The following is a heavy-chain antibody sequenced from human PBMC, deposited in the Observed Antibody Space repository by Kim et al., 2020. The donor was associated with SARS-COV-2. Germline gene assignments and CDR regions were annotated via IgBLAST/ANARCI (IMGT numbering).Heavy chain of an antibody. CDR2: MNPNSGNT. CDR1: GYTFTSYD. V-gene: IGHV1-8*01. D-gene: IGHD2-2*01. CDR3: ARKPPVPPYCSSTSCYFRSPRINWFDP. J-gene: IGHJ5*02. Sequence: ASVKVSCKASGYTFTSYDINWVRQATGQGLEWMGWMNPNSGNTGYAQKFQGRVTMTRNTSISTAYMELSSLRSEDTAVYYCARKPPVPPYCSSTSCYFRSPRINWFDPWGQGTLVTVSS.